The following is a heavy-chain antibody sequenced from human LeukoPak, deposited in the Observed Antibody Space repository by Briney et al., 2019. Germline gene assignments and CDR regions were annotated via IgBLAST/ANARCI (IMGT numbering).Heavy chain of an antibody. CDR2: ISYDGSNK. D-gene: IGHD3-10*01. V-gene: IGHV3-30-3*01. CDR1: GFTFSSYA. Sequence: GGSLRLSCAASGFTFSSYAMHWVRQAPGKGLEWVAVISYDGSNKYYADSVKGRFTISRDNSKNTLYLQMNSLRAEDTAVYYCARASPWFGLDYWGQGTLVTVSS. J-gene: IGHJ4*02. CDR3: ARASPWFGLDY.